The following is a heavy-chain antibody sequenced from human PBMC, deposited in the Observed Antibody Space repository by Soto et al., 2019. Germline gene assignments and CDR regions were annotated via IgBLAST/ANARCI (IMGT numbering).Heavy chain of an antibody. V-gene: IGHV3-23*01. CDR2: ISGSGGST. D-gene: IGHD2-15*01. Sequence: PGGSLRLSCAASGFTFSSYAMSWVRQAPGKGLDWVSAISGSGGSTYYADSVKGRFTISRDNSKNTLYLQMNSLRAEDTAVYYCAKRLVAASLIRADDAFDIWGQGTMVTVSS. CDR3: AKRLVAASLIRADDAFDI. CDR1: GFTFSSYA. J-gene: IGHJ3*02.